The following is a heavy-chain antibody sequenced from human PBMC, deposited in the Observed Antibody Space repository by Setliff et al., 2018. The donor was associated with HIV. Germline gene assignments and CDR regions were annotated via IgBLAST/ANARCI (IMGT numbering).Heavy chain of an antibody. D-gene: IGHD3-3*01. Sequence: EASVKVSCKASGGTLSSYVVSWVRQAPGQGLEWMGGIIGIFDTPKYAQKFQGRVTITADESTNTAYMELRSLRSEDTAVYYCARGTPVGTIWNYYSYMDLWGKGTTVTVSS. V-gene: IGHV1-69*13. CDR2: IIGIFDTP. J-gene: IGHJ6*03. CDR3: ARGTPVGTIWNYYSYMDL. CDR1: GGTLSSYV.